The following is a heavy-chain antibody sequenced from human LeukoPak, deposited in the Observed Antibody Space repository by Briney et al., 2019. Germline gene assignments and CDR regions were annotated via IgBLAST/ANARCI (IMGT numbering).Heavy chain of an antibody. J-gene: IGHJ6*02. CDR2: IYYSGST. Sequence: SETLSLTCTVSGGSISSYYWSWIRQPPGKGLEWIGYIYYSGSTNYNPSLKSRVTISVDTSKNQFSLKLSSVTAADTAVYYCARDLGGSGGMDVWGQGTTVTVSS. CDR3: ARDLGGSGGMDV. D-gene: IGHD3-16*01. V-gene: IGHV4-59*01. CDR1: GGSISSYY.